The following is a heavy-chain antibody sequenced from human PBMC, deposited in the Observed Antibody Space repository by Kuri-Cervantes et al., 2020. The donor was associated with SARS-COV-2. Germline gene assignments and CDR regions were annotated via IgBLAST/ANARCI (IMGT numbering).Heavy chain of an antibody. Sequence: GGSLRLSCAASGFTFDDYAMHWVRQAPGKGLEWVSGISWNSGSIGYADSVKGRFTISRDNAKNSLYLQMNSLRAEDTALYYCAKDTSAGGGYYYYMDVWGKGTTVTVYS. D-gene: IGHD3-10*01. CDR1: GFTFDDYA. CDR2: ISWNSGSI. J-gene: IGHJ6*03. CDR3: AKDTSAGGGYYYYMDV. V-gene: IGHV3-9*01.